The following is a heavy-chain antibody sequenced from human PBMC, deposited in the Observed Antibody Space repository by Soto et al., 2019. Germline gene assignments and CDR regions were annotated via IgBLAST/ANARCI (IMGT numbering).Heavy chain of an antibody. V-gene: IGHV3-23*01. CDR2: ISASGDNT. CDR1: RFTFSSYA. Sequence: EVQLLESGGDLVQPGGCLRLSCAASRFTFSSYAMSWVRQAPGKGLEWVSAISASGDNTYYADSVKGRFTISRDNSKNTLYLQMNNLRAEDTAIYYCADGGEWSFNFEYWGQGTLVTVSS. D-gene: IGHD3-3*01. CDR3: ADGGEWSFNFEY. J-gene: IGHJ4*02.